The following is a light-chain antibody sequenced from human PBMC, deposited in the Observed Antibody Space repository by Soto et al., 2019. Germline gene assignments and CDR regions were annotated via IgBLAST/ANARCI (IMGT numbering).Light chain of an antibody. J-gene: IGKJ1*01. CDR3: QQYNNWWT. CDR1: QSVSSN. V-gene: IGKV3-15*01. Sequence: EIVMTQSPAILSVSPGKSATLSCRASQSVSSNLAWYQHKPGQAPRLLIYGASTRSTGIPARFSGSGSGTEFTLTISRLHSEYLPAYYCQQYNNWWTFGQGTKVEI. CDR2: GAS.